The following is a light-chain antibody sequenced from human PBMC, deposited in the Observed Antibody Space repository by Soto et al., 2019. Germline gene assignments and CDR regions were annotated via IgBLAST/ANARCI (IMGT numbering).Light chain of an antibody. V-gene: IGKV3-20*01. CDR3: QQYGSSPPMFT. CDR2: GAS. J-gene: IGKJ2*01. Sequence: EGVLTQSPGTLSLSPGERATLSCRASRSFDRSYLPWNQQRPGQAPRLLIYGASSRATGIPDRFSGSGSGTDFTLTISRLEPEDFAVYFCQQYGSSPPMFTFGQGTKLEIK. CDR1: RSFDRSY.